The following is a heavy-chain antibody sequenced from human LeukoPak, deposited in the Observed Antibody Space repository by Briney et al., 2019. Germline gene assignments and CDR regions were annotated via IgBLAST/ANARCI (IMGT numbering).Heavy chain of an antibody. D-gene: IGHD3-9*01. CDR1: GGTFSSYA. CDR3: AREAFDWLDRSWFDP. V-gene: IGHV1-69*13. CDR2: IIPIFGTA. Sequence: ASVKVSWKASGGTFSSYAISWVRQAPGQGLEWMGGIIPIFGTANYAQKFQGRVTITADESTSTAYMELSSLRSEDTAVYYCAREAFDWLDRSWFDPWGQGTLVTVSS. J-gene: IGHJ5*02.